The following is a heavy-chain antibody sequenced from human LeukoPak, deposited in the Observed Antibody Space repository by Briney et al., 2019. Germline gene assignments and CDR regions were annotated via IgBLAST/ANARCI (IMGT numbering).Heavy chain of an antibody. V-gene: IGHV3-48*01. Sequence: SGGSLRLSCAASGFTFSSYSMNWVRQAPGKGLEWGSYISGSSSTIYYADSVKGRSTISRDNGKNTLYLQMNSLRAEDTAVYYCARGSTYYDSSGQVPFDYWGQGTLVTVSS. CDR1: GFTFSSYS. J-gene: IGHJ4*02. CDR2: ISGSSSTI. CDR3: ARGSTYYDSSGQVPFDY. D-gene: IGHD3-22*01.